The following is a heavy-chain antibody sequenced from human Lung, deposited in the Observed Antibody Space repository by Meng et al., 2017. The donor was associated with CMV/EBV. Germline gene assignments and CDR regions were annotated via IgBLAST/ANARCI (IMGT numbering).Heavy chain of an antibody. J-gene: IGHJ5*02. CDR1: GGSFSGYY. CDR2: INHSGST. Sequence: SLTCAVYGGSFSGYYWSWIRQPPGKGLEWIGEINHSGSTNYNPSLKSRVTISVDTSKNQFSLKLSSVTAADTAVYYCARDSNWNWFDPWGQGTLVTVSS. D-gene: IGHD4-11*01. V-gene: IGHV4-34*01. CDR3: ARDSNWNWFDP.